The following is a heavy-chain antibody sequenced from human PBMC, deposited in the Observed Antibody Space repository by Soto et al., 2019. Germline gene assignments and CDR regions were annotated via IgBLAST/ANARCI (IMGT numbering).Heavy chain of an antibody. J-gene: IGHJ4*02. CDR1: GITFSSHA. CDR2: ISYDGNGK. D-gene: IGHD1-26*01. Sequence: LSLSCGDTGITFSSHAMHWVRQAPGKGLEWVAIISYDGNGKSYADSVKGRFTISRDNSENTLFLQMNSLRTDDTALYFCISELGARSFAHWGQGTLVTVSS. CDR3: ISELGARSFAH. V-gene: IGHV3-30*04.